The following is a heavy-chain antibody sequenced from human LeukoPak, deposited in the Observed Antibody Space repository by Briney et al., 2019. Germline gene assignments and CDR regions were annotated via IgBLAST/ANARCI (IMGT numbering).Heavy chain of an antibody. Sequence: SETLSLTCAVYGGSFSGYYWSWIRQPPGKGLEWLGSIHYSGTTYYDPSLKSRLTISVDTSKNQFSLKLSSVTAADTAVYYCARGRRDGYNLEYFDKWGQGTLVTVSS. CDR3: ARGRRDGYNLEYFDK. CDR2: IHYSGTT. CDR1: GGSFSGYY. D-gene: IGHD5-24*01. V-gene: IGHV4-34*01. J-gene: IGHJ4*02.